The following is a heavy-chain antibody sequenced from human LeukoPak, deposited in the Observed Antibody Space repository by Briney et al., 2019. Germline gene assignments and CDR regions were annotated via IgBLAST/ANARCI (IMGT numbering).Heavy chain of an antibody. CDR3: ARLSGYDYITAAFDI. J-gene: IGHJ3*02. D-gene: IGHD5-12*01. CDR1: GYTFTSYD. Sequence: ASVKVSCKASGYTFTSYDINWVRQATGQGLEWMGWMNPNSGNTGYAQKFQGRVTMTRNTSISTAYLQWSSLKASDTAMYYCARLSGYDYITAAFDIWGQGTMVTVSS. CDR2: MNPNSGNT. V-gene: IGHV1-8*01.